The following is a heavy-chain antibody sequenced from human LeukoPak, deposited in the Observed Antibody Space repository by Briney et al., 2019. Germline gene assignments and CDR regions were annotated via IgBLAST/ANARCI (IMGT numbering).Heavy chain of an antibody. CDR1: GYTFTSYD. Sequence: GSVKVSCKASGYTFTSYDINWGGQAPGQGLEGMGRINPNRGGTDYAQNFQGRVTMTRDTSISTAYMELSRLRSDDTAVYYCARGYCSGGTCYLVENWLDPWGQGTLVTVSS. V-gene: IGHV1-2*06. CDR2: INPNRGGT. CDR3: ARGYCSGGTCYLVENWLDP. J-gene: IGHJ5*02. D-gene: IGHD2-15*01.